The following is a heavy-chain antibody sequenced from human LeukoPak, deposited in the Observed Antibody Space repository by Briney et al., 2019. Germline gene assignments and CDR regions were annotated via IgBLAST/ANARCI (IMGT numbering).Heavy chain of an antibody. CDR1: GGSFSGYY. J-gene: IGHJ4*02. D-gene: IGHD2-15*01. CDR3: ARADRGNGGSRHFDY. CDR2: INHSGST. V-gene: IGHV4-34*01. Sequence: PSETLSLTCAVYGGSFSGYYWSWIRQPPGKGLEWIGEINHSGSTNYNPSLKSRVTISVDTSKNQFSLKLSSVTAADTAVYYCARADRGNGGSRHFDYWGQGTLVIVSS.